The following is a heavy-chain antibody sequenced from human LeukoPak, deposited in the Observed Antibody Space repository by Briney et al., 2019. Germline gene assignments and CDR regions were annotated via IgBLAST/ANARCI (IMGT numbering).Heavy chain of an antibody. J-gene: IGHJ4*02. CDR3: ARTPRIVGAFDY. CDR1: GFIVSGDF. V-gene: IGHV3-53*01. D-gene: IGHD1-26*01. Sequence: GGSLRLSCAASGFIVSGDFMSWVRQAPGKGLEWVSVIYSDGSTYYADSVEGRFTISRDNSKNTLDLQMTGLRAEDTAVYYCARTPRIVGAFDYWGQGTLVTVSS. CDR2: IYSDGST.